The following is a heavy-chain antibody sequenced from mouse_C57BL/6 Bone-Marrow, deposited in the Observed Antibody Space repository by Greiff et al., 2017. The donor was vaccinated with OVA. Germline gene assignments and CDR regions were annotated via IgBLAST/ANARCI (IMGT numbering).Heavy chain of an antibody. CDR1: GFTFSSYG. CDR3: ARHGITTVVAHYYAMDY. V-gene: IGHV5-6*01. Sequence: EVKLMESGGDLVKPGGSLKLSCAASGFTFSSYGMSWVRQTPDKRLEWVATISSGGSYTYYPDSVKGRFTISRDNAKNTLYLQMSSLKSEDTAMYYCARHGITTVVAHYYAMDYWGQGTSVTVSS. J-gene: IGHJ4*01. CDR2: ISSGGSYT. D-gene: IGHD1-1*01.